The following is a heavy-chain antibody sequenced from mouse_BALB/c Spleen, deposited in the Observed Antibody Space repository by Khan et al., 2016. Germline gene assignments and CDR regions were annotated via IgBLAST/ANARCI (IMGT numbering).Heavy chain of an antibody. CDR3: ASGLLWYAMDY. CDR1: GYTFTSYN. Sequence: VQLKQSGPELVKPGASVKVSCKASGYTFTSYNMYWVKQSHGKSLEWIGYIDPYNGGTNYNQKFKGKATLTVDESSSTAYMHLNSLTSEDSAVYYCASGLLWYAMDYWGQWTSVTVSS. J-gene: IGHJ4*01. V-gene: IGHV1S135*01. D-gene: IGHD2-1*01. CDR2: IDPYNGGT.